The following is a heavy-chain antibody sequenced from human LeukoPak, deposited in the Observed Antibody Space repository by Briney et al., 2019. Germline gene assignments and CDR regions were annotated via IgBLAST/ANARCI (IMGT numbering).Heavy chain of an antibody. Sequence: GGSLRLSCAASGFTFSSYWMSWVRQAPGKGLEWVSAISGSGGSTYYADSVKGRFTISRDNSKNTLYLQMNSLRAEDTAVYYCAKDMFQLLRSVHAFDIWGQGTMVTVSS. D-gene: IGHD2-2*01. CDR3: AKDMFQLLRSVHAFDI. J-gene: IGHJ3*02. CDR2: ISGSGGST. V-gene: IGHV3-23*01. CDR1: GFTFSSYW.